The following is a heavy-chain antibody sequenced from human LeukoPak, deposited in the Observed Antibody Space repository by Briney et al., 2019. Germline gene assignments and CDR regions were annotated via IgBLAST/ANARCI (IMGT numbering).Heavy chain of an antibody. CDR1: GLSFNSYS. CDR3: ARGVSGAAYFNYFMDA. CDR2: ITSGSSHI. Sequence: GGSLRLSCAASGLSFNSYSMNWVRQAPGKELEWVSSITSGSSHIYYADSMKGRFTISRDNAKKSVYLQMDSLRTEDTAVYYCARGVSGAAYFNYFMDAWGKGTTVTVSS. J-gene: IGHJ6*03. D-gene: IGHD2-8*01. V-gene: IGHV3-21*01.